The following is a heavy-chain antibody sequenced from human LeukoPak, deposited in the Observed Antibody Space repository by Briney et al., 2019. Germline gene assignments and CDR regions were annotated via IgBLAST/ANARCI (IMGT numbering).Heavy chain of an antibody. CDR2: INSDGSST. J-gene: IGHJ3*02. CDR3: VRVAAFDI. Sequence: GVSLRLSCSASGFPFSSYAMHWVRQAPGKGLVWVSRINSDGSSTSYADSVKGRFTISRDNAKNTLYLQMNSLRAEDTAVYYCVRVAAFDIWGQGTMVTVSS. V-gene: IGHV3-74*01. CDR1: GFPFSSYA.